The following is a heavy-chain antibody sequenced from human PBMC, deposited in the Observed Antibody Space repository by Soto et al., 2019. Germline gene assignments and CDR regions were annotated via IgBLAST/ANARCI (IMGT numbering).Heavy chain of an antibody. J-gene: IGHJ3*01. CDR3: VREDKAATPPHLFDL. V-gene: IGHV3-11*06. Sequence: PGGSLRLSCAASGFTFSDYYMSWIRQAPGKGLEWVSYISTTSTYTNFADSVKGRFTISRDNAGKSLYLQMNNLRVEDTAVYYCVREDKAATPPHLFDLWGQGTMVTVSS. CDR1: GFTFSDYY. D-gene: IGHD6-13*01. CDR2: ISTTSTYT.